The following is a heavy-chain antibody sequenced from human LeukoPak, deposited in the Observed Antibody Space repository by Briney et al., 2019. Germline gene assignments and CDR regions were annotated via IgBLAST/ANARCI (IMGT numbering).Heavy chain of an antibody. V-gene: IGHV3-30*18. D-gene: IGHD1-26*01. CDR2: ISFDGSTK. CDR3: AKDWSHGSFDS. Sequence: GGSLRLSCAASGFTFSTYGMHWVRQAPGKGLEWVAVISFDGSTKYYADSVKGRFTISRDNSKNTVYVQMNSLRVEDTAVYYCAKDWSHGSFDSWGQGTLVTVSS. J-gene: IGHJ4*02. CDR1: GFTFSTYG.